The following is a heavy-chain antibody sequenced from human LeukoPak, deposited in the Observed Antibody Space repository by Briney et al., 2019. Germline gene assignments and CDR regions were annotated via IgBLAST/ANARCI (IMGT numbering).Heavy chain of an antibody. CDR1: GFTFDDYA. Sequence: GRSLRLSCAASGFTFDDYAMHWVRQAPGKGLEWVSGISWNSGSIGYADSVKGRFTISRDNAKNSLYLQMNSLRAEDTAVYYCAKDGSYYYDSSGYPDYWGQGTLVTVSS. CDR2: ISWNSGSI. D-gene: IGHD3-22*01. J-gene: IGHJ4*02. CDR3: AKDGSYYYDSSGYPDY. V-gene: IGHV3-9*01.